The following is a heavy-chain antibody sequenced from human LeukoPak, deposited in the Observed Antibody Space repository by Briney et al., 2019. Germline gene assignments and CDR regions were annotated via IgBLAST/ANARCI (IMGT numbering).Heavy chain of an antibody. J-gene: IGHJ3*02. D-gene: IGHD3-10*01. CDR1: GFTFDDYA. Sequence: PGRSLRLSCAASGFTFDDYAMHWVRQAPGKGLEWVSGISWNSGSIGYAYYVKGRFTISRDNAKNSMYLQMNRLRAQDTALYYCAKETRTWFGELLPNAFDIWGQGTMVTVSS. V-gene: IGHV3-9*01. CDR2: ISWNSGSI. CDR3: AKETRTWFGELLPNAFDI.